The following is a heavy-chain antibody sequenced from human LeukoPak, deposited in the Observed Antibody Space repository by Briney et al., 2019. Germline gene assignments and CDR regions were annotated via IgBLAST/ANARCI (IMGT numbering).Heavy chain of an antibody. CDR1: GFTLSRYG. D-gene: IGHD6-19*01. CDR2: ISYDGSKK. V-gene: IGHV3-30*18. CDR3: AQRGEYISYWYGIDP. Sequence: PGGSLRLSCAASGFTLSRYGMLGLRQAPGKGLEWVAVISYDGSKKYYADSVKGRFTISRDNSKNTLYLQMNSLRAEDTAVYYCAQRGEYISYWYGIDPWGQGTLVTVSS. J-gene: IGHJ5*02.